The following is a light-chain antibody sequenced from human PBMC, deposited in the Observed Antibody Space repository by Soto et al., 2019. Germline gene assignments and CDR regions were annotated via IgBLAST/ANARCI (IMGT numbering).Light chain of an antibody. CDR2: KAS. V-gene: IGKV1-5*03. Sequence: DIQLTQSPSTLSASVGDRVTITCRASRSIINWLAWYQQKSGKGPKLLIYKASNLQTGVPSRFSGSGYGTDCTLTINSLQPEDFATYFCQQSFTTPLTFGGGTKVDIK. CDR1: RSIINW. J-gene: IGKJ4*01. CDR3: QQSFTTPLT.